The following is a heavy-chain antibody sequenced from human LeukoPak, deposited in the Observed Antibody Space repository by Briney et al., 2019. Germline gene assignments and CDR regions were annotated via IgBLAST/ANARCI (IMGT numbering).Heavy chain of an antibody. V-gene: IGHV3-74*01. J-gene: IGHJ3*02. CDR1: GLIFSSYW. CDR3: ARVPAGVIGMKDACDI. Sequence: KPGGSLRLSCAVSGLIFSSYWMQWVRHAAGRGGAWVSRMNTVGRSTRYAPSVKGGFTISRHNDKNSLYLQMKTLRAEDTAVYYCARVPAGVIGMKDACDIWGQGTMVTVSS. CDR2: MNTVGRST. D-gene: IGHD3-16*02.